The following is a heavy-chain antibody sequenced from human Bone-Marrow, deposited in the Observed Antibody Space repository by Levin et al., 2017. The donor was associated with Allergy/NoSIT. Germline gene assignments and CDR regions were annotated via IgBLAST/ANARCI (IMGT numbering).Heavy chain of an antibody. CDR3: AIPYSNTFSFDI. J-gene: IGHJ3*02. D-gene: IGHD6-13*01. CDR1: GYRFPNYW. CDR2: IDPSDSYT. Sequence: ASVKVSCSGSGYRFPNYWISWVRQMPGKGLEWLGRIDPSDSYTPSRPSLPRHVTISTDKSVTTAYLQWSSLKASDTAIYYCAIPYSNTFSFDIWGQGTKVTVSS. V-gene: IGHV5-10-1*01.